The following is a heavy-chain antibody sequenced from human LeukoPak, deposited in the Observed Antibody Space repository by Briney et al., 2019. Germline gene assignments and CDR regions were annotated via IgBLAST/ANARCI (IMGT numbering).Heavy chain of an antibody. CDR1: GFTFSHYT. CDR3: ARGRNIEMTTMSGGSDY. Sequence: SCAASGFTFSHYTMHWVRQAPGQGLEWMGWLNPNSGDTNYAQKFQGRVSMTRDTSISTAYMDLSDLRSDDTAVYYCARGRNIEMTTMSGGSDYWGQGTLVTVSS. CDR2: LNPNSGDT. D-gene: IGHD5-24*01. V-gene: IGHV1-2*02. J-gene: IGHJ4*02.